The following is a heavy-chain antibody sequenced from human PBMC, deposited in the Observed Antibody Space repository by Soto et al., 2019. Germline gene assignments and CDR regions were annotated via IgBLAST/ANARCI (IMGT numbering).Heavy chain of an antibody. J-gene: IGHJ4*02. V-gene: IGHV3-48*02. Sequence: GGSLRLSCAASGFTFRSHSMNWVRQAPGKGLEWVSYISSSSSATYYADSVKGRFTISRDNAKNSLYLQMNSLRDEDTAVYYCARARTSLGYCSSTSCYEFDYWGQGTLVTVSS. D-gene: IGHD2-2*01. CDR3: ARARTSLGYCSSTSCYEFDY. CDR1: GFTFRSHS. CDR2: ISSSSSAT.